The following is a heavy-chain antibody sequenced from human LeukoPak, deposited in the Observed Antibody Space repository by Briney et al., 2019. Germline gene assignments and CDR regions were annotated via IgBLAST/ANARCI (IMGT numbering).Heavy chain of an antibody. Sequence: GGSLRLSCAASGFMFSSYAMSWVRQAPGKGLEWVSAISGSGGSTYYADSVKGRFTISRDNSRNTLYLQMSSLRAEDTAVYYCAKDGKVTFDYWGQGTLVTVSS. CDR1: GFMFSSYA. D-gene: IGHD2-21*02. V-gene: IGHV3-23*01. CDR2: ISGSGGST. J-gene: IGHJ4*02. CDR3: AKDGKVTFDY.